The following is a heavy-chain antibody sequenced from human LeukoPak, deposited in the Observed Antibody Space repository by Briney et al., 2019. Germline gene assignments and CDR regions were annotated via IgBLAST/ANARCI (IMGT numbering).Heavy chain of an antibody. V-gene: IGHV3-21*01. CDR3: ARAQLAWDAAN. D-gene: IGHD6-13*01. CDR1: GFTFSNYN. J-gene: IGHJ4*02. CDR2: ITTSATCI. Sequence: GGSLRLPCAASGFTFSNYNMNWVRQAPGKAMEWVSSITTSATCIFYADSVKGRFTISRDNAKNSLYLQMDSLGPEDTAVYYCARAQLAWDAANWGQGTLVTVSS.